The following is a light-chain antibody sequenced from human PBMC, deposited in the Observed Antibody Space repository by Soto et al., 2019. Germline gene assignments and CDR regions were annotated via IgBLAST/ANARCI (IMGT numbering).Light chain of an antibody. V-gene: IGKV3-20*01. Sequence: EIVLTQSPGTLSLSPGERATLSCRASQSVSSSYLAWYQQKPGQAPRPLIYGASSRTTGIPDKFSGSGSGIDCVFTSSKLEPEDFAVYYCQQYGSPPLTSGQGTKVEIK. CDR3: QQYGSPPLT. CDR1: QSVSSSY. J-gene: IGKJ1*01. CDR2: GAS.